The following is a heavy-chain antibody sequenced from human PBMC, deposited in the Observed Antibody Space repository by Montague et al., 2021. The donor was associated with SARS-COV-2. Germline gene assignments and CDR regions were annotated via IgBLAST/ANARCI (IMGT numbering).Heavy chain of an antibody. D-gene: IGHD6-13*01. CDR3: ARGRYSSSWYGAKYYFDY. J-gene: IGHJ4*02. CDR1: GGSFSGYY. CDR2: INHSGST. V-gene: IGHV4-34*01. Sequence: SETLSLTCAVYGGSFSGYYWSWIRQPPGKGLEWIGEINHSGSTNYNPSLKSRVTISVDTSKNQFSLKPSSVTAADTAVYYCARGRYSSSWYGAKYYFDYWGQGTLVTVSS.